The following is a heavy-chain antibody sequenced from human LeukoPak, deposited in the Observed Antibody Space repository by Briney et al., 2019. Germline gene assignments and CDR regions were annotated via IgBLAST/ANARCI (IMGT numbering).Heavy chain of an antibody. Sequence: GGSLRLSCAASGFTVSSNYMSWVRQAPGKGLEWVSVIYSGGSTYYADSVKGRFTISRDNSKNTLYLQMNSLRAEDTAVYYCARHCSGGSCYEGIDYWGQGTLVTVSS. CDR2: IYSGGST. CDR3: ARHCSGGSCYEGIDY. D-gene: IGHD2-15*01. CDR1: GFTVSSNY. V-gene: IGHV3-66*04. J-gene: IGHJ4*02.